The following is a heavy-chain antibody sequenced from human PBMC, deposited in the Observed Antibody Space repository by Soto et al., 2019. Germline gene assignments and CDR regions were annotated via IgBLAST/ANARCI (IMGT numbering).Heavy chain of an antibody. CDR2: ISYDGSNK. CDR1: GFTFSSYG. Sequence: QVQLVESGGGVVQPGRSLRLSCAASGFTFSSYGMHWVRQAPGKGLEWVAVISYDGSNKYYADSVKGRFTISRDNSKNTPYLQMNGLRAEDTAVYYCAKDGLRFSEWFLPQRHYYYYGMDVWRQGTTVTVSS. D-gene: IGHD3-3*01. CDR3: AKDGLRFSEWFLPQRHYYYYGMDV. J-gene: IGHJ6*02. V-gene: IGHV3-30*18.